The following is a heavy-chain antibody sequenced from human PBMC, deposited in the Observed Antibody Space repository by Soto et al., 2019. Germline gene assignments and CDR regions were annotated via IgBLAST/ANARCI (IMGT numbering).Heavy chain of an antibody. J-gene: IGHJ5*02. CDR1: CGSLRSSSFY. CDR3: ARQTLHITMIVVVNPNWFDP. Sequence: SGTPSPTRTVPCGSLRSSSFYWGWGRPPPGEGVGWIGSIYYSGSTYYNPSLKSRVTISVDTSKNQFSLKLSSVTAADTAVYYCARQTLHITMIVVVNPNWFDPWGQGTLVTVSS. D-gene: IGHD3-22*01. CDR2: IYYSGST. V-gene: IGHV4-39*01.